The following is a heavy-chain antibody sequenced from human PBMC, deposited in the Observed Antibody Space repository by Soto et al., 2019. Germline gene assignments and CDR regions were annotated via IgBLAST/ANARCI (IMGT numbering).Heavy chain of an antibody. D-gene: IGHD1-1*01. CDR3: AKDLGTLHATYFDY. CDR2: ISGSGGSA. J-gene: IGHJ4*02. V-gene: IGHV3-23*01. CDR1: GFTFSSYA. Sequence: RLSCAASGFTFSSYAMSWVRQAPGKGLGWVSAISGSGGSAYYADSVKGRFTISRDNSKNTLYLQMNSLRAEDTAVYYCAKDLGTLHATYFDYWGQGTLVTVSS.